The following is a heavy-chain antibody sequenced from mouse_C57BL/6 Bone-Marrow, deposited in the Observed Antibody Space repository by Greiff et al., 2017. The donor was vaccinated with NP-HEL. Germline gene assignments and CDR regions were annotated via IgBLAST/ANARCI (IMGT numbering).Heavy chain of an antibody. CDR2: IDPSDSYT. Sequence: QVQLQQPGAELVKPGASVKLSCKASGYTFTSYWMQWVKQRPGQGLEWIGEIDPSDSYTNYNQKFKGKATLTVDTSSSTAYMQLSSLTAEDSAVYYCARDPITTDYWGKGTTLTVSS. CDR1: GYTFTSYW. J-gene: IGHJ2*01. CDR3: ARDPITTDY. V-gene: IGHV1-50*01. D-gene: IGHD1-1*01.